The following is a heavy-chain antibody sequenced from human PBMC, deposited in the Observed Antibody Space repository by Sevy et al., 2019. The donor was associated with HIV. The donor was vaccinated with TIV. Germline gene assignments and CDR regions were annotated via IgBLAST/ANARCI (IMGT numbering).Heavy chain of an antibody. Sequence: SETLSLTCNVSGGSISSSRHYWSWIRQPPGKGLEWIGYIYYSGSTNYNPSLKSRVTISVDTSENQFSLKLYSVTAADTAVYYCASHPPDLGVNYFDCWGQGTLVTVSS. CDR2: IYYSGST. CDR1: GGSISSSRHY. J-gene: IGHJ4*02. V-gene: IGHV4-61*01. D-gene: IGHD7-27*01. CDR3: ASHPPDLGVNYFDC.